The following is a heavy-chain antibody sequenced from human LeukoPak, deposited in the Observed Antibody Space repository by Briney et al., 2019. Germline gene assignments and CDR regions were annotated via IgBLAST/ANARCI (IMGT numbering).Heavy chain of an antibody. D-gene: IGHD5-12*01. CDR3: ACTIRGYSGYDPNYFDY. V-gene: IGHV4-4*07. CDR1: GGSISSYY. CDR2: IYTSGST. J-gene: IGHJ4*02. Sequence: SETLSLTCTVSGGSISSYYWSWIRQPAGKGLEWIGRIYTSGSTNYNPSLKSRVTMSVDTSKNQFSLKLSSVTAADTAVYYCACTIRGYSGYDPNYFDYWGQGTLVTVSS.